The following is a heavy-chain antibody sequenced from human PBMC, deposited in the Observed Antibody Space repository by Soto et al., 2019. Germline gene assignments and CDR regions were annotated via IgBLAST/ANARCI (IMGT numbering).Heavy chain of an antibody. CDR2: MNPDSGDT. D-gene: IGHD7-27*01. Sequence: QVQLVQSGAELKEPGASVKVSCKASGYTFINYDINWVRQATGQGPEWMGWMNPDSGDTGYVPNFQGRVTMTRSTSISTAYMELSDLRSEDTAVYYCARSRGGTGVHFDYWGQGTLVTVSS. V-gene: IGHV1-8*01. CDR1: GYTFINYD. J-gene: IGHJ4*02. CDR3: ARSRGGTGVHFDY.